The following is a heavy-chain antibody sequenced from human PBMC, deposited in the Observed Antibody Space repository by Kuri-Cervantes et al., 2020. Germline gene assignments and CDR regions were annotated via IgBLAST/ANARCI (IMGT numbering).Heavy chain of an antibody. CDR2: FDPEDGET. V-gene: IGHV1-24*01. CDR3: AKVRRVNYYFDY. CDR1: GYTLTELS. J-gene: IGHJ4*02. Sequence: ASVKVSCKVSGYTLTELSMHWVRQAPGKGLEWMGGFDPEDGETIYAQKFQGRVTMTEDTSTDTAYMELSSLRSEDTAVYYCAKVRRVNYYFDYWGQGTLVTVSS. D-gene: IGHD1-20*01.